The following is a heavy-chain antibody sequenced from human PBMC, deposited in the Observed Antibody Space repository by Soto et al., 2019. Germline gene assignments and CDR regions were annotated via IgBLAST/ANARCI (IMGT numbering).Heavy chain of an antibody. V-gene: IGHV3-21*01. CDR3: ARAWRRYCSGGSCGGYYYYYMDV. CDR2: ISSSSSYI. D-gene: IGHD2-15*01. Sequence: PGGSLRLSCAASGFTFSSYSMNWVRQAPGKGLEWVSSISSSSSYIYYADSVKGRFTISRDNAKNSLYLQMNSLRAEDTAVYYCARAWRRYCSGGSCGGYYYYYMDVWGKGTTVTVSS. J-gene: IGHJ6*03. CDR1: GFTFSSYS.